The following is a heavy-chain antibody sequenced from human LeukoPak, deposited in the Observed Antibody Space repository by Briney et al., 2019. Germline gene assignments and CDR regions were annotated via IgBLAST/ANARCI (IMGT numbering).Heavy chain of an antibody. Sequence: SETLSLTCTVSGVSISSSNSYWGWIRQPPGKGLEWIGSIYYSGNTYYNASLKSQVSISIDTSKNQFSLKLSSVTAADTAVYYCARDYPKWELTDYFDYWGQGTLVTVSS. J-gene: IGHJ4*02. CDR2: IYYSGNT. V-gene: IGHV4-39*02. CDR3: ARDYPKWELTDYFDY. CDR1: GVSISSSNSY. D-gene: IGHD1-26*01.